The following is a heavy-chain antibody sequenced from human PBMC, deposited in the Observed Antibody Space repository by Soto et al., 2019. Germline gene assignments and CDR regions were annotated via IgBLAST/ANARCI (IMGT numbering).Heavy chain of an antibody. D-gene: IGHD3-10*01. CDR1: GYTFTSYA. V-gene: IGHV1-3*01. CDR3: ARVVWGTYYYCSGNRGLDY. CDR2: INAGNGNT. J-gene: IGHJ4*02. Sequence: QVQLVQSGAEVKKPGASVKVSCKASGYTFTSYAMHWVRQAPGQRLEWMGWINAGNGNTKYSQKFQGRVTITRDTSASTAYMELSSLRFEDTAVYYCARVVWGTYYYCSGNRGLDYWGQGTLVTVSS.